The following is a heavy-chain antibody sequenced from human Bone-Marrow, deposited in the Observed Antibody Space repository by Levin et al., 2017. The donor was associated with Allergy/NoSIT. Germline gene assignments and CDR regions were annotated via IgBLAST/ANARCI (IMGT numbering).Heavy chain of an antibody. V-gene: IGHV4-38-2*02. Sequence: KPSETLSLTCAVSGYSISSGYYWGWIRQPPGKGLEWIGSIYHSGSAYYNPSLKSRVTISVDTSKNQFSLKLSSVTAADTAVYYCARDAGPYISSWYNNWFDPWGQGTLVTVSS. D-gene: IGHD6-13*01. J-gene: IGHJ5*02. CDR1: GYSISSGYY. CDR2: IYHSGSA. CDR3: ARDAGPYISSWYNNWFDP.